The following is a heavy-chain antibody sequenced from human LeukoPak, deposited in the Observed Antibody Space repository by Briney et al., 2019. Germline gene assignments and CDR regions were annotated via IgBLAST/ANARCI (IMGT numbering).Heavy chain of an antibody. V-gene: IGHV3-23*01. CDR1: GFTFSSYG. D-gene: IGHD6-19*01. Sequence: PGGTLRLSCAASGFTFSSYGMSWVRQAPGKGLEWVSAISGSGGSTYYADSVKGRFTISRDNSKNTLYLQMNSLRAEDTAVYYCAKGGGHSSFWDYWGQGTLVTVSS. CDR3: AKGGGHSSFWDY. CDR2: ISGSGGST. J-gene: IGHJ4*02.